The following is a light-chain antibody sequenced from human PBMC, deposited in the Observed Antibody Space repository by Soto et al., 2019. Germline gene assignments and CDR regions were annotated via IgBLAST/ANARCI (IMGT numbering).Light chain of an antibody. V-gene: IGKV3-15*01. CDR1: QSVSSS. Sequence: VMTQSTATLSVSLGERAILSCRASQSVSSSLAWYQQKPGQAPRLLIYGESTRATGIPARFSGSGSGTEFTLIISSLQSEDFAGYYCQQYNSRPLTFGGGTKADNK. CDR3: QQYNSRPLT. J-gene: IGKJ4*01. CDR2: GES.